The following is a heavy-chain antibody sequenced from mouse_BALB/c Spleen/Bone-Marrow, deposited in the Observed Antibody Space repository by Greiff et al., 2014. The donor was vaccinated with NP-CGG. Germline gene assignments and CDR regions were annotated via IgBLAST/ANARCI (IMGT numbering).Heavy chain of an antibody. D-gene: IGHD4-1*01. J-gene: IGHJ4*01. V-gene: IGHV14-3*02. Sequence: VQLQQSGAELVKPGASVKLSCTASGFNIKDTYMHWGEQRPEQGLEWIGRIDPANGNTKYDPKFQGKATITADTSSNTAYLQLSSLTSEDTAVYYCARWEYYAMDYWGQGTSVTVSS. CDR1: GFNIKDTY. CDR2: IDPANGNT. CDR3: ARWEYYAMDY.